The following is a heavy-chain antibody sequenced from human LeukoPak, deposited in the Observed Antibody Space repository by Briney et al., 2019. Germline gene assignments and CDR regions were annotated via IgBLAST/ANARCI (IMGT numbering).Heavy chain of an antibody. CDR2: ISGSGGST. Sequence: GGSLRLSCAASGFTFSSYAMSWVRQAPGKGLEWVSAISGSGGSTYYADSVKGRFTISRDNSKNTLYLQMNSLRAEETAVYYCAKDDYYGSGSYYNSFDYWGQGTLVTVSS. J-gene: IGHJ4*02. V-gene: IGHV3-23*01. CDR1: GFTFSSYA. CDR3: AKDDYYGSGSYYNSFDY. D-gene: IGHD3-10*01.